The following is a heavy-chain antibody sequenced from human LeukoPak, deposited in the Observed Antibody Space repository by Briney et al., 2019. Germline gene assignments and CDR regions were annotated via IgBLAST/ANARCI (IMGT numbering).Heavy chain of an antibody. CDR1: GGSISSSSYY. CDR3: ARPFNYYDSSGYYAFDY. D-gene: IGHD3-22*01. Sequence: KPSKTLSLTCTVSGGSISSSSYYWGWIRQPPGKGLEWIGSIYYSGSTYYNPSLKSRVTISVDTSKNQFSLKLSSVTAADTAVYYCARPFNYYDSSGYYAFDYWGQGTLVTVSS. V-gene: IGHV4-39*01. CDR2: IYYSGST. J-gene: IGHJ4*02.